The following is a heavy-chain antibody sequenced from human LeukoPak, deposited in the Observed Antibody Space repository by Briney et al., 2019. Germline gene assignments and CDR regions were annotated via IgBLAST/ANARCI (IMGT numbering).Heavy chain of an antibody. D-gene: IGHD1-14*01. CDR2: INTNTGNP. J-gene: IGHJ6*02. Sequence: ASVKVSCKASGYTFTSYYMHWVRQAPGQGLEWMGWINTNTGNPTYAQGFTGRFVFSLDTSVSTAYLQISSLKAEDTAVYYCARATGDYYYYGMDVWGQGTTVTVSS. CDR3: ARATGDYYYYGMDV. V-gene: IGHV7-4-1*02. CDR1: GYTFTSYY.